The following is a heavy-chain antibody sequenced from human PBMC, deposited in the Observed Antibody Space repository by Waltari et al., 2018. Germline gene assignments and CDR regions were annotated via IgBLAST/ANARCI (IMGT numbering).Heavy chain of an antibody. D-gene: IGHD6-13*01. V-gene: IGHV1-18*01. J-gene: IGHJ4*02. Sequence: QVQLVQSGAEEKKPGASVKVSCKASGYTFTSYGISWVRQAPGQGLGWMGWVTANNGNPTHAHNLQGIFTITADKSTRTAYMELSSLRSEDTAVYYCARCWAGTALIAAAGTRDWGQGTLVTVSS. CDR3: ARCWAGTALIAAAGTRD. CDR1: GYTFTSYG. CDR2: VTANNGNP.